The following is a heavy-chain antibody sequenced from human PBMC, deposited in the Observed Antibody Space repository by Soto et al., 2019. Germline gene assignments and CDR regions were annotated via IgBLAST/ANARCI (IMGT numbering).Heavy chain of an antibody. V-gene: IGHV1-58*01. J-gene: IGHJ6*02. CDR2: IVVGSGNT. CDR3: AAKQPGSGWYYYYYGMDV. Sequence: VASVKVSCKASGFTFTSSAVQWVRQARGQRLEWIGWIVVGSGNTNYAQKFQERVTITRDMSTSTAYMELSSLRSEDTAVYYCAAKQPGSGWYYYYYGMDVWGQGTTVTVSS. CDR1: GFTFTSSA. D-gene: IGHD6-19*01.